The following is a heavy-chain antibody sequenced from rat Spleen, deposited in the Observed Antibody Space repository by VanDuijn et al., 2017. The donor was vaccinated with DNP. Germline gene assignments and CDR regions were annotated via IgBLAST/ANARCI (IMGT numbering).Heavy chain of an antibody. CDR1: GFSLTSNS. D-gene: IGHD1-11*01. Sequence: QVQLKESGPGLVQPSQTLSLTCTVSGFSLTSNSLSWIRQPPGKGLEWMGGIVNNGGTDYNSAIRSRLSISRDTAKSQVFLKMNSLQTEDTAMYFCTRGLTGIGDYWGQGLMVTVSS. CDR3: TRGLTGIGDY. CDR2: IVNNGGT. V-gene: IGHV2-47*01. J-gene: IGHJ2*01.